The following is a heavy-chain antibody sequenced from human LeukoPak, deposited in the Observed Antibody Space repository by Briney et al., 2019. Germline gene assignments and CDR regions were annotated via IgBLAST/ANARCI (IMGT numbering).Heavy chain of an antibody. Sequence: PGGSLRLSCAASGFTFSSYGMHWVRQAPGKGLEWVAVIWYDGSNKYYADSVKGRFTISRDNSKNTLYLQMNSLRAEDTAMYYCARDHCSSTSCYKGTGYYYYYMDVWGKGTTVTVSS. CDR3: ARDHCSSTSCYKGTGYYYYYMDV. D-gene: IGHD2-2*02. CDR2: IWYDGSNK. V-gene: IGHV3-33*01. CDR1: GFTFSSYG. J-gene: IGHJ6*03.